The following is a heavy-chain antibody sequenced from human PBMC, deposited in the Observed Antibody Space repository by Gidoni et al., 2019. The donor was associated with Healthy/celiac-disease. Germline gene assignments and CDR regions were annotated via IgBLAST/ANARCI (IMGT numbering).Heavy chain of an antibody. D-gene: IGHD2-15*01. CDR2: INPSGGST. V-gene: IGHV1-46*01. CDR3: ARDPQTDARLGYCSGGSCYPTFSFDI. Sequence: QVQLVQSGAEVKKPGASVKVSCKASGYTFTSYSMHWVRQAPGQGLEWMGIINPSGGSTSYAQKFQGRVTMTRDTSTSTVYMELSSLRSEDTAVYYCARDPQTDARLGYCSGGSCYPTFSFDIWGQGTMVTVSS. CDR1: GYTFTSYS. J-gene: IGHJ3*02.